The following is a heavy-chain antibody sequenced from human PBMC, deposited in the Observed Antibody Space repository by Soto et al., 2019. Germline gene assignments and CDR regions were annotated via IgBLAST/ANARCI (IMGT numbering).Heavy chain of an antibody. J-gene: IGHJ6*02. CDR2: INPSGGST. V-gene: IGHV1-46*01. CDR3: ARESPHNWNHGPSYGMDV. Sequence: GASVKVSCKASGYTFTSYYMHWVRQAPGQGLEWMGIINPSGGSTSYAQKFQGRVTMTRDTSTSTVYMELSSLRSEDTAVYYCARESPHNWNHGPSYGMDVWGQGTTVTVS. D-gene: IGHD1-20*01. CDR1: GYTFTSYY.